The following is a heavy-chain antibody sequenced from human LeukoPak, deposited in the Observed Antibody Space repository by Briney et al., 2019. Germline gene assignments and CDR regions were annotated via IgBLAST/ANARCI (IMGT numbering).Heavy chain of an antibody. V-gene: IGHV4-38-2*01. CDR1: GYSISSGYY. CDR2: IYHSGST. J-gene: IGHJ4*02. Sequence: SETLSLTCAVSGYSISSGYYWGWIRQPPGKGLEYIGTIYHSGSTYYNPSLKSRVTISVDTSKNQFSLKLSSVTAADTAVYYCASGPYRSGSKIDYWGQGTLVTVSS. D-gene: IGHD3-10*01. CDR3: ASGPYRSGSKIDY.